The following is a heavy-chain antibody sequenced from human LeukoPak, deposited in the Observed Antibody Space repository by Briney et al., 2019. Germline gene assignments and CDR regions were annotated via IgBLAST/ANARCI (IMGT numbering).Heavy chain of an antibody. Sequence: QAGGSLRLSCAASGFTFSSFAMSWVRQAPGKGLEWVSTISGSGGNTYSADSVKGRFTISRDNSKNTLYLQMNSLRDEDTAVYYCAKVFILRAFEYWGRGTLVTVSS. D-gene: IGHD2-15*01. V-gene: IGHV3-23*01. CDR3: AKVFILRAFEY. J-gene: IGHJ4*02. CDR1: GFTFSSFA. CDR2: ISGSGGNT.